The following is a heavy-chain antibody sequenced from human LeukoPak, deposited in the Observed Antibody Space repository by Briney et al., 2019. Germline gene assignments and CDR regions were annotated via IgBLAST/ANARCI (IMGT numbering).Heavy chain of an antibody. J-gene: IGHJ4*02. CDR3: AKDLALWSGYYDGLDY. V-gene: IGHV3-30*02. CDR2: IQYDGSNK. Sequence: GGSLRLSCAASGFTFSSYGMHWVRQAPGKGLEWVAFIQYDGSNKYYADSVKGRFTISRDNSKNTLYLQMNSLRAEDTAVYYCAKDLALWSGYYDGLDYWGQGTLVTVSS. CDR1: GFTFSSYG. D-gene: IGHD3-3*01.